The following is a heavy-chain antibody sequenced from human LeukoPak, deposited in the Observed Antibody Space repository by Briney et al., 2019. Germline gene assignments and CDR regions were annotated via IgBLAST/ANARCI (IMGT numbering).Heavy chain of an antibody. V-gene: IGHV4-59*01. J-gene: IGHJ4*02. CDR1: GGSINSYY. CDR3: ARVASSGWDRKDRYYFDY. D-gene: IGHD6-19*01. Sequence: SETLSLTCTVSGGSINSYYWSWIRQPPGKGLEWIGYIYYSGSTNSNTPPKSRVTISAETAKNPISLKLSSVTAADTAVYYCARVASSGWDRKDRYYFDYWGPGTLVTVSS. CDR2: IYYSGST.